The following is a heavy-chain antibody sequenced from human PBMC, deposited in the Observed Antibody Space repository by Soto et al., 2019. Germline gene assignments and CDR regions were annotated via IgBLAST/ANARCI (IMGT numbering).Heavy chain of an antibody. CDR1: GGSMSSHY. D-gene: IGHD3-22*01. J-gene: IGHJ1*01. Sequence: SETLSLTCTVSGGSMSSHYWTWLRQAPGRGLEWIGYIHSSGSIYYNPSLKSRATMSIDTAGNQFSLKVSSVTVADTAVYYCARDLDGLHDDTSGPFPRPGWGQGTLVTVSS. CDR3: ARDLDGLHDDTSGPFPRPG. V-gene: IGHV4-4*09. CDR2: IHSSGSI.